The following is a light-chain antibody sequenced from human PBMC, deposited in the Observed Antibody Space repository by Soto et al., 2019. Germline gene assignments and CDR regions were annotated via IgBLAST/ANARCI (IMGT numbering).Light chain of an antibody. CDR2: GAS. V-gene: IGKV3-20*01. CDR1: QSVSTRS. J-gene: IGKJ2*01. Sequence: EIVLTQSPGTLSLSPGERATLSCRASQSVSTRSLAWYQQKPGQAPRLLISGASSRAADIPDRFSGSGSGTDFTLTINRLEPEDFAVYYCQQFGISPPYTFGQGTRLEIK. CDR3: QQFGISPPYT.